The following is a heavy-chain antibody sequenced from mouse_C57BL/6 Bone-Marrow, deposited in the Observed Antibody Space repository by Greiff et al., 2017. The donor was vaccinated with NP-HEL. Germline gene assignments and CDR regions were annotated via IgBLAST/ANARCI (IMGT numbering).Heavy chain of an antibody. V-gene: IGHV14-1*01. J-gene: IGHJ2*01. CDR2: IDPEDGDT. D-gene: IGHD1-1*01. Sequence: VQLQQSGAELMRPGASVKLSCTASGFNIKDYYMHWVKQRPEQGLEWIGRIDPEDGDTEYAPKFQGKATMTADTSSNTAYLQLSSLTSEDTAVYYCTIRRYYGSSFFDYWGQGTTLTVSS. CDR3: TIRRYYGSSFFDY. CDR1: GFNIKDYY.